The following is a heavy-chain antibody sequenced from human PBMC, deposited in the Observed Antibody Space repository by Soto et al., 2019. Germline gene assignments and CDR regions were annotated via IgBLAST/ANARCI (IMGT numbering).Heavy chain of an antibody. Sequence: QVQLVQSGAEVKKPGSSVKVSCKASGGTFSTYTITWVRQAPGQGLEWMGRIIPIIGIINYAQKFQGRVTISADQXXGXTYMEPTGLRSDDTAVYYCAGDPDSHYNDSHASAYPWGQGTLVTVSS. CDR1: GGTFSTYT. J-gene: IGHJ5*02. CDR2: IIPIIGII. V-gene: IGHV1-69*08. CDR3: AGDPDSHYNDSHASAYP. D-gene: IGHD4-4*01.